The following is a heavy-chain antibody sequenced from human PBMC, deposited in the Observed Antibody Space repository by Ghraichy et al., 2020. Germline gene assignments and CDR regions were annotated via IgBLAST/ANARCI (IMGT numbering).Heavy chain of an antibody. CDR3: TRRSRDCTNVVCLED. CDR1: GGSISSSSYY. J-gene: IGHJ1*01. D-gene: IGHD2-8*01. CDR2: IYYSGST. V-gene: IGHV4-39*01. Sequence: GSLRLSCTVSGGSISSSSYYWGWIRQPPGKGLEWIGSIYYSGSTYYNPSLKSRVTISVDTSKNQLSLKLSSVTAADTAVYYCTRRSRDCTNVVCLEDWGQGTLVTVSS.